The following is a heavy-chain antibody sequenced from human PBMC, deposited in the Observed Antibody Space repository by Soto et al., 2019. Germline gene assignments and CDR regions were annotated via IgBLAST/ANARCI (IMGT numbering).Heavy chain of an antibody. CDR2: IYYSGST. Sequence: QVQLQESGPGLVKPSETLSLTCTVSGGSVSSGSYYWSWIRQPPGKGLEWIGYIYYSGSTNYNPSLKSRVTISVDTSKNQFSLKLSSVTAADTAVYYCARQWLEGGRFDPWGQGTLVTVSS. CDR1: GGSVSSGSYY. CDR3: ARQWLEGGRFDP. J-gene: IGHJ5*02. V-gene: IGHV4-61*01. D-gene: IGHD6-19*01.